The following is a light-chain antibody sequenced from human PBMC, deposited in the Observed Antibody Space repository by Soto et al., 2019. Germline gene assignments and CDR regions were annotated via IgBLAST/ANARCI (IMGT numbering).Light chain of an antibody. J-gene: IGKJ1*01. CDR3: QEYGSARR. CDR2: GAS. Sequence: EIVLTQSPGTLSLSPGERATLSCRASQSVSSSYLAWYQQKPGQAPRLLIYGASSRATGIADRFSGSGSGTGFTLTSSRLGAEDFAVDYCQEYGSARRFGQGTKGEIK. V-gene: IGKV3-20*01. CDR1: QSVSSSY.